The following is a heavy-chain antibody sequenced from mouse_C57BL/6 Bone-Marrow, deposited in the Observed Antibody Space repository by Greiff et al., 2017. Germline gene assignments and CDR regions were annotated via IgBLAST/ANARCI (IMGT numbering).Heavy chain of an antibody. V-gene: IGHV1-62-2*01. J-gene: IGHJ2*01. CDR2: FYPGSGSI. D-gene: IGHD2-5*01. CDR1: GYTFTEYT. Sequence: VQLQQSGAELVKPGASVKLSCKASGYTFTEYTIHWVKQRSGQGLEWIGWFYPGSGSIKYNEKFKDKATLTADKSSSTAYMELSRLTSEDSAVYFCARHGSYYSNYFYYFDYWGQGTTLTGSS. CDR3: ARHGSYYSNYFYYFDY.